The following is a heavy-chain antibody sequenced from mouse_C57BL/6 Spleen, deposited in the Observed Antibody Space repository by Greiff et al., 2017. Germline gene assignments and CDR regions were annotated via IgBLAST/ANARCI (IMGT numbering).Heavy chain of an antibody. Sequence: EVQLVESGGGLVQSGRSLRLSCATTGFTFPYLYMAWVRQAPGKGLEWIAASRNKANDYTTEYSASGKGLFIVSRDTSQSILYLQMNALGAEDSAIYYCAREAGGEYAYWGQGALVTVSA. CDR3: AREAGGEYAY. D-gene: IGHD5-1*01. CDR2: SRNKANDYTT. V-gene: IGHV7-1*01. CDR1: GFTFPYLY. J-gene: IGHJ3*01.